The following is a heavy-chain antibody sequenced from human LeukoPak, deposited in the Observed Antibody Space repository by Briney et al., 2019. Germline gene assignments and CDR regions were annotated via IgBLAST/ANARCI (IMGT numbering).Heavy chain of an antibody. CDR3: ARDIGSGSYYFDY. V-gene: IGHV3-7*05. D-gene: IGHD3-10*01. CDR2: IKQDGSEK. Sequence: GGSLRLSCAASGFTFSSYWMSWVRQAPGKGLEWVANIKQDGSEKYYVDSVKGRFTISRDNAKNSLYLQMNSLRAEDTAAYYCARDIGSGSYYFDYWGQGTLVTVSS. CDR1: GFTFSSYW. J-gene: IGHJ4*02.